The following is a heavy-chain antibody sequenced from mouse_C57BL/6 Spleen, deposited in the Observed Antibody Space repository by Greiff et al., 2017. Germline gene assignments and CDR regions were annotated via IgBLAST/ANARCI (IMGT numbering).Heavy chain of an antibody. V-gene: IGHV1-82*01. CDR1: GYAFSSSW. J-gene: IGHJ1*03. CDR2: IYPGDGDT. CDR3: ARDYDYGYFDV. D-gene: IGHD2-4*01. Sequence: QVQLKQSGPELVKPGASVKISCKASGYAFSSSWMNWVKQRPGKGLEWIGRIYPGDGDTNYNGKFKGKATLTADKSSSTAYMQLSSLTSEDSAVYFCARDYDYGYFDVWGTGTTVTVSS.